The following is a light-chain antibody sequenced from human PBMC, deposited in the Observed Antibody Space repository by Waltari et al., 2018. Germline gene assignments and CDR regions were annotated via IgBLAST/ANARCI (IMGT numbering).Light chain of an antibody. J-gene: IGKJ2*01. CDR1: QSVSSNN. CDR3: ELNGSLTRT. CDR2: GAS. V-gene: IGKV3-20*01. Sequence: EIVLTQSPGTLSLSPGDRATLSCRASQSVSSNNLAWYQHKPGQAPRPLMYGASSRATGIPDRFSGSGSGTDFTLTISRLEPEDFVVYYCELNGSLTRTFGQGTNLEIK.